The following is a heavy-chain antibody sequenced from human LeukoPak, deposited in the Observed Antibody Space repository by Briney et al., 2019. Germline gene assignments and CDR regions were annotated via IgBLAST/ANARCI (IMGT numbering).Heavy chain of an antibody. CDR3: AKTAYDFWSGRGGLDY. CDR2: TSGSGGST. D-gene: IGHD3-3*01. CDR1: GFTFSSYA. J-gene: IGHJ4*02. Sequence: GGSLRLSCAASGFTFSSYAMSWVRQAPGKGLEWVSATSGSGGSTYYADSVKGRFTISRDNSKNTLYLQMNSLRAEDTAVYYCAKTAYDFWSGRGGLDYWGQGTLVTVSS. V-gene: IGHV3-23*01.